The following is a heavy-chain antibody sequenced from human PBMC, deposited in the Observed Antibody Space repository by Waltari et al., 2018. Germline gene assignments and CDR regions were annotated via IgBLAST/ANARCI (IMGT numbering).Heavy chain of an antibody. CDR2: IYHSGST. V-gene: IGHV4-38-2*01. CDR3: ARGIAVAGTKYFQH. Sequence: QVQLQESGPGLVKPSETLSLTCAVSGYSISSGYYWGWIRQPPGKGLEWIGSIYHSGSTYYTPSLKSRVTISVDTSKNQFSLKLSSVTAADTAVYYCARGIAVAGTKYFQHWGQGTLVTVSS. J-gene: IGHJ1*01. D-gene: IGHD6-19*01. CDR1: GYSISSGYY.